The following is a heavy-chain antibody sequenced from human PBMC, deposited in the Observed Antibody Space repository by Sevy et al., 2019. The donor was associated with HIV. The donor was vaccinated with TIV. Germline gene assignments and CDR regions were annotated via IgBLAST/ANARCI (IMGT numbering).Heavy chain of an antibody. V-gene: IGHV3-30*02. CDR3: AKDGGLRFLEWLFGY. CDR1: GFTFSSYG. J-gene: IGHJ4*02. D-gene: IGHD3-3*01. Sequence: GGSLRLSCAASGFTFSSYGMHWVRQAPGKGLEWVAFIRYDGSNKYYADSVKGRFTISRDNSKNTLYLQMNSLRAEDKAVFYCAKDGGLRFLEWLFGYWGQGTLVTVSS. CDR2: IRYDGSNK.